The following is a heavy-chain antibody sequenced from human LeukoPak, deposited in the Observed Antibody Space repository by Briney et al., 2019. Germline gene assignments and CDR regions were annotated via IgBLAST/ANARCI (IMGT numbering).Heavy chain of an antibody. D-gene: IGHD6-19*01. CDR3: AKDGPVAGTEQNWFDP. J-gene: IGHJ5*02. CDR2: ISYDGSNK. Sequence: GGSLRLSCAASGLTFSSYGMHWVRQAPGKGLEWVAVISYDGSNKYYADSVKGRSTISRDNSKNTLYLQMNSLRAEDTAVYYCAKDGPVAGTEQNWFDPWGQGTLVTVSS. CDR1: GLTFSSYG. V-gene: IGHV3-30*18.